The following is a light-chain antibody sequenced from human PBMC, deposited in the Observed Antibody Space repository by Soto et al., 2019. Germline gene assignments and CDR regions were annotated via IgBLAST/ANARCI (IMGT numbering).Light chain of an antibody. CDR2: GAS. J-gene: IGKJ1*01. CDR1: QTIKNNY. CDR3: QQYNSYSWP. Sequence: VLTQTTSTLSLSPGERATLSCRASQTIKNNYLGWYQHKPGQAPRLLIYGASNRATGIPDRFSGSGSGTDFTLTISSLQPDDFATYYCQQYNSYSWPFCQGTKVDIK. V-gene: IGKV3-20*01.